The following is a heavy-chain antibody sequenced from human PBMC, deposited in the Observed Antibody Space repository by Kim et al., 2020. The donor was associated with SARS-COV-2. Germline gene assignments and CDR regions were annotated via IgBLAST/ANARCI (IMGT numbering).Heavy chain of an antibody. CDR3: ANTGSHQLLFNRDYGMDV. D-gene: IGHD2-2*01. V-gene: IGHV3-23*01. Sequence: KGRFTISRDNSKNTLYLQMNSLRAEDTAVYYCANTGSHQLLFNRDYGMDVWGQGTTVTVSS. J-gene: IGHJ6*02.